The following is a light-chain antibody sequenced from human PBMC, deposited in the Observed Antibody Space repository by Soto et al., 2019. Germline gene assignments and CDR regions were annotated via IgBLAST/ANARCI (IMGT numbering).Light chain of an antibody. Sequence: IQMTHSPSTLSASVRDGVTITYRASQTISSWLAWYQQKPGIAPKLLIYAASSLQSGVPSRFSGSGSGTDFTLTISSLQPEDFATYSCQQTYSTLSITFGQGTRLEIK. CDR2: AAS. V-gene: IGKV1-39*01. J-gene: IGKJ5*01. CDR1: QTISSW. CDR3: QQTYSTLSIT.